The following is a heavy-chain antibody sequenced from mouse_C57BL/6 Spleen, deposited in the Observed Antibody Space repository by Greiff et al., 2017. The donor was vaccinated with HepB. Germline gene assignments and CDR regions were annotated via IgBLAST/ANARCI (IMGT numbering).Heavy chain of an antibody. V-gene: IGHV5-16*01. CDR1: GFTFSDYY. Sequence: EVQVVESEGGLVQPGRSMKLSCTASGFTFSDYYMAWVRPVPEKGLEWVANINYDGSSTYYLDSLKSRFIISRDNAKNILYLQRSSLKSEDTATYYCARDRRAYFDYWGQGTTLTVSS. CDR3: ARDRRAYFDY. CDR2: INYDGSST. D-gene: IGHD3-3*01. J-gene: IGHJ2*01.